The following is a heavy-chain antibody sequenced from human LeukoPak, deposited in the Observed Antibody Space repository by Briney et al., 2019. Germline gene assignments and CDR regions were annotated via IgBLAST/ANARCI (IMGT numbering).Heavy chain of an antibody. CDR3: ARITKLQYFDY. V-gene: IGHV4-59*01. J-gene: IGHJ4*02. D-gene: IGHD3-16*01. CDR1: GGSISSYY. CDR2: IYYSGST. Sequence: SETLSLTCTVSGGSISSYYLSWIRQPPGKGLEWIGYIYYSGSTNYNPSLKSRVTISVDTSKNQFSLKLSSVTAADTAVYYCARITKLQYFDYWGQGTLVTVSS.